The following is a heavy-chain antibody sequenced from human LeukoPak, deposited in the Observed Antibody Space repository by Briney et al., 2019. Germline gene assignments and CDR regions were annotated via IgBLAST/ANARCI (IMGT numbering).Heavy chain of an antibody. CDR1: GFTFNSDA. CDR3: ERAKRELLRVDY. V-gene: IGHV3-23*01. CDR2: ISASVGTT. Sequence: PGRSLCPACPASGFTFNSDAVNWVRQAPGEVLEWDSTISASVGTTYYTDSVTGRLTIPRDNSKKTLYLQMNCQRATHPAVNFCERAKRELLRVDYWGQGALVTVSS. D-gene: IGHD1-26*01. J-gene: IGHJ4*02.